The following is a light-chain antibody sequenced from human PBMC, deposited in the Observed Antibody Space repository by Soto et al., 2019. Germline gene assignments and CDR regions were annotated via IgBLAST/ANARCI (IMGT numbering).Light chain of an antibody. J-gene: IGKJ1*01. CDR1: QSLFSSTTNRSY. CDR3: QQHNLSPRT. Sequence: DIVMTQSPDSLAVSLGERATINCRASQSLFSSTTNRSYLAWYQQKAGQPPQLLLYWTSTRKSGVPGRFSGSGFGTDFTLYISSLQAEDVAVYFCQQHNLSPRTFGQGTKVEMK. CDR2: WTS. V-gene: IGKV4-1*01.